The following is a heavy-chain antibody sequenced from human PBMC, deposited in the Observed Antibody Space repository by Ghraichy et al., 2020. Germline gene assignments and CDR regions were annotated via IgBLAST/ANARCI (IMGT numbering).Heavy chain of an antibody. Sequence: GESLNISCAASGFTFSSYGMHWVRQAPGKGLEWVAVIWYDGSNKYYADSVKGRFTISRDNSKNTLYLQMNSLRAEDTAVYYCARDRVGYNYGGYYGMDVWGQGTTVTVSS. V-gene: IGHV3-33*01. D-gene: IGHD5-24*01. CDR2: IWYDGSNK. CDR1: GFTFSSYG. CDR3: ARDRVGYNYGGYYGMDV. J-gene: IGHJ6*02.